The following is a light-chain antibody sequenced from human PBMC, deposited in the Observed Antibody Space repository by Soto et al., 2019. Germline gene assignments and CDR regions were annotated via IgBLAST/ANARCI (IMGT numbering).Light chain of an antibody. CDR1: QSVSSY. CDR2: DAS. J-gene: IGKJ5*01. CDR3: QHRMNWPLT. V-gene: IGKV3-11*01. Sequence: EIVLTQSPATLSLYPGERATLSCMASQSVSSYLLWYQQKPGQAPRLLIYDASNRASGTPARFSGSGSETDFTLTISSLEPEDFAVYYCQHRMNWPLTFGQGTRLEI.